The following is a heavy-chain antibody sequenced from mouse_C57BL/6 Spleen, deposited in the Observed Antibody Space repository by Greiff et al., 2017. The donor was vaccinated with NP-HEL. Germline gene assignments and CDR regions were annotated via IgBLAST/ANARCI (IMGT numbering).Heavy chain of an antibody. Sequence: EVQLQQSGPELVKPGASVKISCKASGYSFTGYYMNWVKQSPEKSLEWIGEINPSTGGTTYNQKFKAKATLTVDKSSSTAYMQLMSLTSEDSAVYYCAKMGSLYAMDYWGQGTSVTVSS. CDR3: AKMGSLYAMDY. J-gene: IGHJ4*01. CDR2: INPSTGGT. V-gene: IGHV1-42*01. D-gene: IGHD2-3*01. CDR1: GYSFTGYY.